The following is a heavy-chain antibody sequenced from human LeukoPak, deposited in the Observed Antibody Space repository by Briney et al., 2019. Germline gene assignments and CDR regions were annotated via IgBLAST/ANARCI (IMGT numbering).Heavy chain of an antibody. CDR2: IYSGGST. J-gene: IGHJ4*02. D-gene: IGHD3-16*02. Sequence: GGSLRLSCAASGFTFSSYSMNWVRQAPGKGLEWVSVIYSGGSTYYADSVKGRFTISRDNSKNTLYLQMNSLRAEDTAVYYCARGATYDYVWGSYRNSIPDYFDYWGQGTLVTVSS. CDR1: GFTFSSYS. CDR3: ARGATYDYVWGSYRNSIPDYFDY. V-gene: IGHV3-53*01.